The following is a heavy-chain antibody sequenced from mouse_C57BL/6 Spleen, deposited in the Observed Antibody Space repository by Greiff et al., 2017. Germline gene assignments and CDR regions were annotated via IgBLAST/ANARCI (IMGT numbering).Heavy chain of an antibody. D-gene: IGHD1-1*01. CDR3: ATYYYGSSYAMDY. CDR1: GYTFTSYW. Sequence: QVQLKQPGAELVKPGASVKVSCKASGYTFTSYWMHWVQQRPIQGLEWIGNIDPSDSETHYNQKFKDKATLTVDKSSSTAYMQLSSLTSEDSAVXYCATYYYGSSYAMDYWGQGTSVTVSS. J-gene: IGHJ4*01. V-gene: IGHV1-52*01. CDR2: IDPSDSET.